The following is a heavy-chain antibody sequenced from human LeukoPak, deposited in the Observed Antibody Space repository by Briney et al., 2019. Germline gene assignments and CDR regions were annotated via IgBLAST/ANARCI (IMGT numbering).Heavy chain of an antibody. D-gene: IGHD5-24*01. CDR2: INSDGGSP. Sequence: GGSLRLSCAASGFTFSSYWMHWVRQVPGKGLVWVSRINSDGGSPTSTDSVKGRFPLSRDNAKNTLYLQMNSLRAEDTAVYYCARGDKPTDGHRSDYWGQGTLVTVSS. J-gene: IGHJ4*02. V-gene: IGHV3-74*03. CDR3: ARGDKPTDGHRSDY. CDR1: GFTFSSYW.